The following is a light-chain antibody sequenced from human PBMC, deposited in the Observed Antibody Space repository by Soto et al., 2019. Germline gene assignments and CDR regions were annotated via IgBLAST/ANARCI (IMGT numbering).Light chain of an antibody. CDR3: HQHPMWPPWT. CDR2: GAS. Sequence: EIVMTQSPATLSVSPGERATLSCRASQSVSINIAWYQQRPGEAPRLLIYGASNRATGITDRFSGSGSGTEFTLTISRLQSEDFAVYYCHQHPMWPPWTFGEGTKVDIK. CDR1: QSVSIN. J-gene: IGKJ1*01. V-gene: IGKV3-15*01.